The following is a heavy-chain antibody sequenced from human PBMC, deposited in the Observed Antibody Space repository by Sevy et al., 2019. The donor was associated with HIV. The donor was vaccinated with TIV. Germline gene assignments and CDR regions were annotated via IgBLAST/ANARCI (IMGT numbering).Heavy chain of an antibody. Sequence: GGSLRLSCSASGFTFSTYTMNWVRQAPGKGLDWVSSISSSANYIYYADSLKGRFTISRDNAKNSLYLQMNSLRAEDTAVYYCARPYGSGSWEAFDIWGQGTMVIVS. CDR1: GFTFSTYT. CDR3: ARPYGSGSWEAFDI. D-gene: IGHD3-10*01. V-gene: IGHV3-21*01. J-gene: IGHJ3*02. CDR2: ISSSANYI.